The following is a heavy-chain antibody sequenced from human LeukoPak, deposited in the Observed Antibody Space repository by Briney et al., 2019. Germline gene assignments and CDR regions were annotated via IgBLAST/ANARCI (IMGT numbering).Heavy chain of an antibody. CDR1: GFTFSSYG. CDR3: ARDLTDIVVVPAATSTLYYYYGMDV. CDR2: IWYDGSNK. Sequence: GRSLRLSCAASGFTFSSYGMHRVRKAPGTGLEWVAVIWYDGSNKYYVDSVKGRFTISRDNSKKSLYLQMNSLRAEDTAVYYCARDLTDIVVVPAATSTLYYYYGMDVWGQGTTVTVSS. D-gene: IGHD2-2*01. J-gene: IGHJ6*02. V-gene: IGHV3-33*01.